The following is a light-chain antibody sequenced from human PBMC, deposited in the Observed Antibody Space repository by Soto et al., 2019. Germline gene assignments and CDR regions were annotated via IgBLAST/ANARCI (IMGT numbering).Light chain of an antibody. CDR2: WAS. J-gene: IGKJ1*01. Sequence: DIVMTQSPDSLAVSLGERATFNCKSSQSVLYNSNNKNYLAWYQQKPGQPPKLLIYWASTRESGVPDRFSGSGSGTDFTLTISSLQAEDVAVYYCQQYYNTLWTFGQGTKVEIK. V-gene: IGKV4-1*01. CDR3: QQYYNTLWT. CDR1: QSVLYNSNNKNY.